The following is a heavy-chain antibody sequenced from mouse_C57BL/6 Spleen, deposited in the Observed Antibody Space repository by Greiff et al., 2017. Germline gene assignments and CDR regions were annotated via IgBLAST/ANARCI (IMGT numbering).Heavy chain of an antibody. J-gene: IGHJ2*01. CDR3: ARSGNYAFDY. V-gene: IGHV1-80*01. CDR1: GYAFSSYW. D-gene: IGHD2-1*01. CDR2: IYHGDGDT. Sequence: QVHVKQSGAELVKPGASVKISCKASGYAFSSYWMNWVKQRPGKGLEWIGQIYHGDGDTNYNGKFKGKATLTADKSSSTAYMQLSSLTSEDSAVYFCARSGNYAFDYWGQGTTLTVSS.